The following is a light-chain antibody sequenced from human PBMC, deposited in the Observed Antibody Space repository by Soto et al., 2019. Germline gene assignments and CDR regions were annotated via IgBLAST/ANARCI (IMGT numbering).Light chain of an antibody. Sequence: QLVLTQSPSASASLGASVKLTCTLSSGHSSYAIAWHQQKPEQGPRFLMKVDTDGSHDKGHGIPDRFSGSSSGAERYLVISSLQSEDEADYYCQTWDTGIVLFGGGTKVTVL. CDR3: QTWDTGIVL. V-gene: IGLV4-69*01. CDR1: SGHSSYA. J-gene: IGLJ2*01. CDR2: VDTDGSH.